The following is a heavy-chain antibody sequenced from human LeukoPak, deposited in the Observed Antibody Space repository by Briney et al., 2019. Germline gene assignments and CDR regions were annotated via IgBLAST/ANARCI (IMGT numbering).Heavy chain of an antibody. CDR1: GYTFTSYY. CDR3: ARDPSYDSSGYYLFDH. D-gene: IGHD3-22*01. Sequence: ASVKVSCKASGYTFTSYYMHWVRQAPGQGLEWMGIINPSGGSTSYAQKFQGRVTMTRDTSTSTVYMELSSLRSEDTAVYYCARDPSYDSSGYYLFDHWGQGTLVTVSS. J-gene: IGHJ4*02. V-gene: IGHV1-46*01. CDR2: INPSGGST.